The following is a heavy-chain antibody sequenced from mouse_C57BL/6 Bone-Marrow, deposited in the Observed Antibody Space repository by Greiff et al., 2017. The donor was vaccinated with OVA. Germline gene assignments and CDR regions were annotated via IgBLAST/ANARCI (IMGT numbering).Heavy chain of an antibody. J-gene: IGHJ1*03. CDR3: ARECDSSSYNVDYGG. CDR2: IDPANGDT. CDR1: GFNFTNTY. D-gene: IGHD3-2*02. V-gene: IGHV14-3*01. Sequence: EVQLQQSVAELVRPGASVKLSCTASGFNFTNTYMHWVKQTPEQGLEWIGRIDPANGDTKYAPKFQGKATITADTSSSTAYLQLSSLTSEDTAVYYCARECDSSSYNVDYGGRGTAITVT.